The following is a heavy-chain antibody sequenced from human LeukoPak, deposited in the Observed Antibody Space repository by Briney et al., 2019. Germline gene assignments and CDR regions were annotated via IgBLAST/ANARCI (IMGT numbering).Heavy chain of an antibody. CDR1: GFTFSSYA. Sequence: PGGSLRLSCAASGFTFSSYAMSWVRQATGKGLEWVSAISGSGGSTYYADSVKGRFTISRDNSKNTLYLQMNSLRAEDTAVYYCAKGALSYSSGWYGDNWFDPWGQGTLVTVSS. J-gene: IGHJ5*02. D-gene: IGHD6-19*01. CDR3: AKGALSYSSGWYGDNWFDP. V-gene: IGHV3-23*01. CDR2: ISGSGGST.